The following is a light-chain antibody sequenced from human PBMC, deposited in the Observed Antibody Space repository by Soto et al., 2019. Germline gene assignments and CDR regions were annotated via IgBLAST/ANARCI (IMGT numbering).Light chain of an antibody. CDR2: EVS. V-gene: IGLV2-14*01. Sequence: QSVLAQPASVSGSPGQSVTISCTGTSSDVGAYNSVSWYQQHPDKAPQLMIYEVSNRPSGVSNRFSGSKSGNTASLTISGLQAEDEADYYCSSYTSSSTLVFGGGTKLTVL. CDR1: SSDVGAYNS. J-gene: IGLJ2*01. CDR3: SSYTSSSTLV.